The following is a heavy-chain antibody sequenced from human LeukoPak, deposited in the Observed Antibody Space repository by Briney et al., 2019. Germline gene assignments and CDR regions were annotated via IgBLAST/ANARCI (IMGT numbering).Heavy chain of an antibody. Sequence: GPLRLSCAASGFTFSGYAMSWVRQAPGKGLEWVSVVSGSGGSTYYADSVKGRFTISRDNSKNTLYLQMNSLRADDTAVYFCANSLAVTGLFDYWGQGTLVTVSS. CDR2: VSGSGGST. D-gene: IGHD6-19*01. CDR1: GFTFSGYA. CDR3: ANSLAVTGLFDY. V-gene: IGHV3-23*01. J-gene: IGHJ4*02.